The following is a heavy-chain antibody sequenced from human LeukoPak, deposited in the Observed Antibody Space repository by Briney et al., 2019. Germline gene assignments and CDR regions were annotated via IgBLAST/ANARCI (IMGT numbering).Heavy chain of an antibody. Sequence: SETLSLTCTVSGGSISSSSYYWGWIRQPPGKGLEWIGSSYYSGSTYYNPSLKSRVTISVDTSKNQFSLKLSSVTAADTAVYYCARLAHDYDFWSGYYTDAFDIWGQGTMVTVSS. J-gene: IGHJ3*02. D-gene: IGHD3-3*01. CDR1: GGSISSSSYY. V-gene: IGHV4-39*01. CDR2: SYYSGST. CDR3: ARLAHDYDFWSGYYTDAFDI.